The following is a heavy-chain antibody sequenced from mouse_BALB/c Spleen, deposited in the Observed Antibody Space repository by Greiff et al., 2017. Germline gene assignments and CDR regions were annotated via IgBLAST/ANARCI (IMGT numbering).Heavy chain of an antibody. CDR1: GYTFTSYW. CDR2: INPSTGYT. V-gene: IGHV1-7*01. CDR3: ARDLDY. Sequence: QVHVKQSGAELAKPGASVKMSCKASGYTFTSYWMHWVKQRPGQGLEWIGYINPSTGYTEYNQKFKDKATLTADKSSSTAYMQLSSLTSEDSAVYYCARDLDYWGQGTTLTVSS. J-gene: IGHJ2*01.